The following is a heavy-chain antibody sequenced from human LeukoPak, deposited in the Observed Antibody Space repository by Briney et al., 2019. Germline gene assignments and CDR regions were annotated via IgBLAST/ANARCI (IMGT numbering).Heavy chain of an antibody. CDR2: IYHSGST. J-gene: IGHJ4*02. CDR1: GGSISSGGYS. D-gene: IGHD4-17*01. V-gene: IGHV4-30-2*01. Sequence: SETLSLTCAVSGGSISSGGYSWSWIRQPPGKGLEWIGYIYHSGSTYYNPSLKSRVTISVDRSKNQFSLKLSSVTAADTAVYYCATMTTVTQFDCWGQGTLVTVSS. CDR3: ATMTTVTQFDC.